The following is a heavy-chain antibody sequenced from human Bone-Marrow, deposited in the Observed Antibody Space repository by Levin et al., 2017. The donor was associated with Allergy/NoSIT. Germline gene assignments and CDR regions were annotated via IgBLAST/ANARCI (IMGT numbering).Heavy chain of an antibody. J-gene: IGHJ4*02. D-gene: IGHD5-12*01. CDR1: GGTFSSYA. CDR2: IIPIFGTA. CDR3: ASYSGYDSPYFDY. Sequence: KISCKASGGTFSSYAISWVRQAPGQGLEWMGGIIPIFGTANYAQKFQGRVTITADKSTSTAYMELSSLRSEDTAVYYCASYSGYDSPYFDYWGQGTLVTVSS. V-gene: IGHV1-69*06.